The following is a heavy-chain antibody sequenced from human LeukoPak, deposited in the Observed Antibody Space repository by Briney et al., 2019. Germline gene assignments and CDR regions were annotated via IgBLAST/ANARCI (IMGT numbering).Heavy chain of an antibody. V-gene: IGHV1-2*02. D-gene: IGHD5-18*01. J-gene: IGHJ6*02. CDR2: INPNSGGT. Sequence: ASLKVSCKASGYTFTDYYVHWVRQAPGQGLEWMGWINPNSGGTSYAQKFQGRVTMTRDTSTSTVYMELSSLRSEDTAVYYCARGANVDTLGVMDVWGQGTTVTVSS. CDR3: ARGANVDTLGVMDV. CDR1: GYTFTDYY.